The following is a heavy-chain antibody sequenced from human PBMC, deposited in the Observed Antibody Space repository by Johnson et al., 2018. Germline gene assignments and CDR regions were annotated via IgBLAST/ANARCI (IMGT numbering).Heavy chain of an antibody. CDR2: ISGSGGST. CDR1: GFTFSSYA. D-gene: IGHD6-19*01. V-gene: IGHV3-23*04. CDR3: ARSPGVAAVGEYVQH. Sequence: EVQLVESGGGLVQPGGSLRLSCAASGFTFSSYAMSWVRQAPGKGLEWVSAISGSGGSTYYADSVKGRFTLSRDNSKNTLYLQMNSLGAGDTAGYYCARSPGVAAVGEYVQHWGQVTLGTVSS. J-gene: IGHJ1*01.